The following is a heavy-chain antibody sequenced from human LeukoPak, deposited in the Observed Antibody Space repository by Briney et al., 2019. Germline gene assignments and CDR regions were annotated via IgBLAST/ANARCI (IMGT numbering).Heavy chain of an antibody. V-gene: IGHV3-73*01. D-gene: IGHD2-15*01. Sequence: PGGSLKLSCAASGFTLSGSAMHWVHQASGKGLEWVGRIRRKANNYAPEYAASVQGRFTISRDDSKNTAYLQMNSLKTEDTAVYYCTGGVVLPLGQGTLVTVSS. J-gene: IGHJ5*02. CDR3: TGGVVLP. CDR1: GFTLSGSA. CDR2: IRRKANNYAP.